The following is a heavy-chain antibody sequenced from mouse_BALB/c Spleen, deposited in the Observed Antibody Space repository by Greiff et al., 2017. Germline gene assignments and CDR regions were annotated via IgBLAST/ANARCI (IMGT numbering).Heavy chain of an antibody. CDR2: ISSGGSYT. D-gene: IGHD2-3*01. V-gene: IGHV5-9-3*01. J-gene: IGHJ1*01. CDR3: ARHVYDFRYFDV. CDR1: GFTFSSYA. Sequence: EVQVVESGGGLVKPGGSLKLSCAASGFTFSSYAMSWVRQTPEKRLEWVATISSGGSYTYYPDSVKGRFTISRDNAKNTLYLQMSSLRSEDTAMYYCARHVYDFRYFDVWGAGTTVTVSS.